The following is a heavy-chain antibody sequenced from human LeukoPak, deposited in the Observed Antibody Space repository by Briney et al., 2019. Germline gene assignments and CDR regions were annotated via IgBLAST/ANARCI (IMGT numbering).Heavy chain of an antibody. CDR1: GGSISSYY. CDR3: ARSPTYYYDSSGYYYYFDY. Sequence: SETLSLTCTVSGGSISSYYWSWIRQPAGKGLEWIGRIYTSGSTNYNPSLKSRVTMSVDTSKNQFSLKLSSVTAADTAVYYCARSPTYYYDSSGYYYYFDYWGQRTLVTVSS. D-gene: IGHD3-22*01. J-gene: IGHJ4*02. V-gene: IGHV4-4*07. CDR2: IYTSGST.